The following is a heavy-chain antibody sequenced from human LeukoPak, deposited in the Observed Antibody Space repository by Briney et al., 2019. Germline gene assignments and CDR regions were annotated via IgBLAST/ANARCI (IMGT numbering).Heavy chain of an antibody. CDR1: GFTFSSYA. CDR2: ISYDGSNK. CDR3: ARDYYESSGYYYPQL. J-gene: IGHJ4*02. D-gene: IGHD3-22*01. V-gene: IGHV3-30-3*01. Sequence: PGRSLRLSCAASGFTFSSYAMHWVRQAPGKGLEWVAVISYDGSNKYYADSVKGRFTISRDNSKNTLYLQMNSLRAEDTAVYYCARDYYESSGYYYPQLWGQGTLVTVSS.